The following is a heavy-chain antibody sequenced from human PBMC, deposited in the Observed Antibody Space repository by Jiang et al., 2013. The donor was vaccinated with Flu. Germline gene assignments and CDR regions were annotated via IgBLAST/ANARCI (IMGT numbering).Heavy chain of an antibody. CDR1: GFTFSDYA. J-gene: IGHJ4*02. CDR3: AKDFTNFYDSSGYYYFDY. D-gene: IGHD3-22*01. CDR2: ISGRDDST. Sequence: VQLVESGGGLVQPGGSLRLSCAASGFTFSDYAMSWVRQAPGKGLEWVSVISGRDDSTFYADSVKGRFTISRDNSKNTLYLRMHSLRADDTAVYYCAKDFTNFYDSSGYYYFDYWGQGTLVTVFS. V-gene: IGHV3-23*04.